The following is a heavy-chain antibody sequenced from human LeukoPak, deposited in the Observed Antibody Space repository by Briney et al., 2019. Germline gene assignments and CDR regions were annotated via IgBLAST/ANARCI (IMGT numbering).Heavy chain of an antibody. CDR2: IYYSGST. V-gene: IGHV4-31*03. J-gene: IGHJ3*02. CDR1: GGSISSGGYY. D-gene: IGHD3-10*01. Sequence: SETLSLTCTVSGGSISSGGYYWSWIRQHPGKGLEWIGYIYYSGSTYYNPSLKSRVTISVDTSKNQFSLKLSSVTAADTAVYYCARESITMVRGALRAFDIWGQGTMVTVSS. CDR3: ARESITMVRGALRAFDI.